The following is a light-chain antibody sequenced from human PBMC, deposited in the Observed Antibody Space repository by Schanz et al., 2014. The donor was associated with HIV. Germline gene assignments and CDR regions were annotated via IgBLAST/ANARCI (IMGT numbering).Light chain of an antibody. J-gene: IGLJ2*01. CDR2: EVT. Sequence: QSALTQPASASGSPGQSVTISCTGTSSDVGGYNYVSWYQLRPGKAPQLMIYEVTKRPSGVPDRFSGSKSGNTASLTVSGLQAEDEADYYCSSYAGSNVIFGGGTKLTVL. CDR3: SSYAGSNVI. CDR1: SSDVGGYNY. V-gene: IGLV2-8*01.